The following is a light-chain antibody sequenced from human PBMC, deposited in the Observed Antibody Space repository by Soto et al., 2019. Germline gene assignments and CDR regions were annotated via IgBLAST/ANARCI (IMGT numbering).Light chain of an antibody. CDR3: SSKTSSSSPFV. J-gene: IGLJ1*01. CDR1: SSDVGGYNY. CDR2: DVT. V-gene: IGLV2-11*01. Sequence: QSALTQPRSVSGSPGQSVTISCTGTSSDVGGYNYVSWYQQHPGKAPELMVYDVTKRPSGVPDRFSGSKSGNTASLTISGLQAEDEADYYCSSKTSSSSPFVFGTGTKLTVL.